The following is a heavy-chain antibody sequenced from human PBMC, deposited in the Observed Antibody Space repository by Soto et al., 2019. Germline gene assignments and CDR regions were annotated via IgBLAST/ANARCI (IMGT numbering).Heavy chain of an antibody. V-gene: IGHV4-30-4*01. CDR1: GGSISSGDYY. CDR3: ARFIGSGSYHTD. J-gene: IGHJ4*02. D-gene: IGHD3-10*01. Sequence: SETLSLTCTVSGGSISSGDYYWSWIRQPPGKGLEWIGYIYYSGSTNYNPSLKSRVTISVDTSKNQFSLKLSSVTAADTAVYYCARFIGSGSYHTDWGQGTLVTVSS. CDR2: IYYSGST.